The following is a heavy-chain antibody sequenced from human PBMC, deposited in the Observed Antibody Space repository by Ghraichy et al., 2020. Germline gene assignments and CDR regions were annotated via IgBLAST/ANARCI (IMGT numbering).Heavy chain of an antibody. CDR1: GFTFSSYG. CDR2: IRYDGSNK. Sequence: LSLTCAASGFTFSSYGMHWVRQAPDKGLEWVAFIRYDGSNKYYADSVKGRFTISRDNSKNTLYLQMNSLRAEDTAVYYCAKDGDCSSTSCSLGYWGQGTLVTVSS. D-gene: IGHD2-2*03. J-gene: IGHJ4*02. V-gene: IGHV3-30*02. CDR3: AKDGDCSSTSCSLGY.